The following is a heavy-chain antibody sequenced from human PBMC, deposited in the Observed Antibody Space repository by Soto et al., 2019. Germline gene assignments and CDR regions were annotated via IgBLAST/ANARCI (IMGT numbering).Heavy chain of an antibody. V-gene: IGHV1-18*01. Sequence: QVHLVQSGAEVKKPGASVKVSCKASGYTFTSYGITWVRQAPGQGLEWMGWISAHXGNTXXAQKLQGRVIVTRDTXXXXXXXXXXXXXSXXTXXXXXARGRYGDYWGQGALVTVSS. CDR1: GYTFTSYG. CDR2: ISAHXGNT. D-gene: IGHD1-26*01. J-gene: IGHJ4*02. CDR3: ARGRYGDY.